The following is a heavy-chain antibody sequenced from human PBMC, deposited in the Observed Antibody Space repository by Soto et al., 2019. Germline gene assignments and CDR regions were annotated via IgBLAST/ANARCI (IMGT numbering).Heavy chain of an antibody. CDR2: ISGSGGST. CDR1: GFTFSSYA. CDR3: AKDQVVPAADYGDYVYRCFDY. V-gene: IGHV3-23*01. D-gene: IGHD2-2*01. Sequence: GGSLRLSCAASGFTFSSYAMSWVRQAPGKGLEWVSAISGSGGSTYYADSVKGRFTISRDNSKNTLYLQMNSLRAEDTAVYYCAKDQVVPAADYGDYVYRCFDYWGQGTLVTVSS. J-gene: IGHJ4*02.